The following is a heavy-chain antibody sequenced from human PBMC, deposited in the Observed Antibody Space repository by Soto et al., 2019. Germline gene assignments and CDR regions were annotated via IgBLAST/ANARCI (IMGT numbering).Heavy chain of an antibody. CDR3: ARPGRVVPAALDY. Sequence: PVESLKISCKGSGYIFTSYWICCFLQMPGKGLEWMGIIYPGDSDTRYSPSFQGQVTISADKSISTAYLQWSSLKASDTAMYYCARPGRVVPAALDYWGQGTLVTVSS. D-gene: IGHD2-2*01. CDR1: GYIFTSYW. J-gene: IGHJ4*02. CDR2: IYPGDSDT. V-gene: IGHV5-51*01.